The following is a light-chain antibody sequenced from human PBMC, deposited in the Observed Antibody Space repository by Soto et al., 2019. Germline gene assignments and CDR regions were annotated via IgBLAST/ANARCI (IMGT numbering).Light chain of an antibody. CDR1: QSVLYTSNNKNY. Sequence: DIVMTQSPDSLAVSLGERATINCKSSQSVLYTSNNKNYLAWYQHKPGQPPRLLIYWASTRESGVPERFSGSGSVTDFALTISSLQAEDVAVYYCLYAFGPPYTFGQGTKVEIK. CDR3: LYAFGPPYT. CDR2: WAS. V-gene: IGKV4-1*01. J-gene: IGKJ2*01.